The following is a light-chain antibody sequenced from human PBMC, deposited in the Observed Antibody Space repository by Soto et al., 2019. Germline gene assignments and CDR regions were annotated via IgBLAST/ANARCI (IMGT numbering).Light chain of an antibody. CDR2: DVS. Sequence: QSALTQPRSVSGSPGQSVTISCTGTSSDVGASNYVSWYQQRPGKVPKLMIYDVSYRPSGVPDRFSGSKSGNSASLTISGLQAEDEADYYCCSYAGSYTWVFGGGTKLTVL. J-gene: IGLJ3*02. V-gene: IGLV2-11*01. CDR3: CSYAGSYTWV. CDR1: SSDVGASNY.